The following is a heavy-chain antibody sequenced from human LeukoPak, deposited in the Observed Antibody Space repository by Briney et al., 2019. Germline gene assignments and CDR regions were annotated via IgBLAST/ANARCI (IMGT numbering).Heavy chain of an antibody. CDR3: ARDRNSGSSLDI. J-gene: IGHJ3*02. CDR1: GYTFTGYY. V-gene: IGHV1-2*02. D-gene: IGHD6-6*01. Sequence: GASVKVSCKASGYTFTGYYIHWVRQAPGQGLEWMGWIYPYSGDTNYAQNFQGRVTMTRDTSISTAYMELSSLKSDDTAVYYCARDRNSGSSLDIWGQGTILTVSS. CDR2: IYPYSGDT.